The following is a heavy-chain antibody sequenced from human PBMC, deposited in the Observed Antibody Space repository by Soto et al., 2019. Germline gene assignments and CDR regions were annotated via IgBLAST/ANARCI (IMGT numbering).Heavy chain of an antibody. CDR2: ISSNGGST. CDR1: GFTFSSYA. CDR3: ARGRDRYCSSTSCYLIDY. Sequence: EVQLVESGGGLVQPGGSLRLSCAASGFTFSSYAMHWVRQAPGKGLEYVSAISSNGGSTYYANSVKGRFTISRDNSKNTLYLQMGSLRAEDMAVYYCARGRDRYCSSTSCYLIDYWGEGTLVTVYS. J-gene: IGHJ4*02. D-gene: IGHD2-2*01. V-gene: IGHV3-64*01.